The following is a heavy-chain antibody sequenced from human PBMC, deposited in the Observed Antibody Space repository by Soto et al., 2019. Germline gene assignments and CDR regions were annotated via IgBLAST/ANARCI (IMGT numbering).Heavy chain of an antibody. V-gene: IGHV1-2*02. CDR1: GYTFTGFY. CDR2: IGPETGAT. Sequence: ASVKVSCKASGYTFTGFYIHWVRQAPEQGPEWMGEIGPETGATRYAQKFQGRATLTRDMSITTVYMELNNLRPDDTAVYYCGRGRSGQIVVFYWGQGTPVTVSS. CDR3: GRGRSGQIVVFY. D-gene: IGHD1-26*01. J-gene: IGHJ4*02.